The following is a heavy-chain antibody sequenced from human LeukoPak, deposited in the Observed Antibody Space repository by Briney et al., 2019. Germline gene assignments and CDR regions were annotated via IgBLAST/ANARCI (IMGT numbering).Heavy chain of an antibody. D-gene: IGHD3-3*01. CDR1: RYTFTGYY. V-gene: IGHV1-2*02. Sequence: ASVKVSCKASRYTFTGYYMHWVRQAPGQGLEWMGWINPNSGGTNYAQKFQGRVTMTRDTSISTAYMELSRLRSDDTAVYYCARGPVLRFLEWSVDYWGQGTLVTVSS. CDR3: ARGPVLRFLEWSVDY. CDR2: INPNSGGT. J-gene: IGHJ4*02.